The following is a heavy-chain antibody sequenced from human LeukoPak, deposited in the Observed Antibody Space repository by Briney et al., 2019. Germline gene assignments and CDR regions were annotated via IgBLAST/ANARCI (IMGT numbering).Heavy chain of an antibody. Sequence: PGGALRLSCAASGFTFSSYSMNWVRQAPGKGLEWVSSITSSGTYMYYADSVKGRFTISRDNAKNSLYLQMNSLRADDTAVYYCARVTAAAGPDYWGQGTLVTVSS. CDR2: ITSSGTYM. CDR3: ARVTAAAGPDY. V-gene: IGHV3-21*01. CDR1: GFTFSSYS. D-gene: IGHD6-13*01. J-gene: IGHJ4*02.